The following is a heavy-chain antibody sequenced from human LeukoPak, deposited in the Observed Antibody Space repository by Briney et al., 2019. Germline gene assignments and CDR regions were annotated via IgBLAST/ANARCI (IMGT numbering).Heavy chain of an antibody. CDR1: GFTFSRFW. CDR3: AREVRIAASGRAFDM. D-gene: IGHD6-13*01. Sequence: GGSLRLSCAASGFTFSRFWMNWDRQAPGRGLEWVANIDQSGGRNNYVDSVKGRFTISRDNAKNSLYLQMNSLRAEDTAVYYCAREVRIAASGRAFDMWGQGTMVTVPS. J-gene: IGHJ3*02. CDR2: IDQSGGRN. V-gene: IGHV3-7*01.